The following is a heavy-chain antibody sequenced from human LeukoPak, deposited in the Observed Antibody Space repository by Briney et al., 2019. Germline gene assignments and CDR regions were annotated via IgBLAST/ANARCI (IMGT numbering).Heavy chain of an antibody. CDR3: ARAVTSYSCSGGSCSVEYYYMAV. Sequence: SQTLSLTCAISGDSFSSNSAAWNWITQSPARGLEWLGRTYYRSKWSNDCAVSVKSRITINPDTSKNQFCLQLNYVNHEDTAVYYCARAVTSYSCSGGSCSVEYYYMAVWGKGPTVTV. D-gene: IGHD2-15*01. CDR1: GDSFSSNSAA. V-gene: IGHV6-1*01. J-gene: IGHJ6*03. CDR2: TYYRSKWSN.